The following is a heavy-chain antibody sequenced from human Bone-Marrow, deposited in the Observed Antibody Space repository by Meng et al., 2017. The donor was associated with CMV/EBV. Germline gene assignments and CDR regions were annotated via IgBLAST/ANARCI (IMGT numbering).Heavy chain of an antibody. CDR3: ARDPSGEYYFDY. CDR1: GFTFSSYA. CDR2: ISYDGSNK. Sequence: GGSLRLSCAASGFTFSSYAMHWVRQAPGKGLEWVAVISYDGSNKYYADSVKGRFTISRDNSKNTLYLQMNSLRAEDTAVYYCARDPSGEYYFDYWGQGTLVTSCS. J-gene: IGHJ4*02. D-gene: IGHD6-19*01. V-gene: IGHV3-30*04.